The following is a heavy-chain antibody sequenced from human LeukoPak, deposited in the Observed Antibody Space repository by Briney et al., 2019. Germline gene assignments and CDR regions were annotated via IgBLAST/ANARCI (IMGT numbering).Heavy chain of an antibody. J-gene: IGHJ3*02. V-gene: IGHV4-34*01. CDR1: GGSFSNYY. CDR3: ARVELRYFDWLSPHAFDI. CDR2: INHSGST. D-gene: IGHD3-9*01. Sequence: MSSETLSLTCAVYGGSFSNYYWSWIRQPPGKGLEWIGEINHSGSTNYNPSLKSRVTISVDKSKNQFSLKLSSVTAADTAVYYCARVELRYFDWLSPHAFDIWGQGTMVTVSS.